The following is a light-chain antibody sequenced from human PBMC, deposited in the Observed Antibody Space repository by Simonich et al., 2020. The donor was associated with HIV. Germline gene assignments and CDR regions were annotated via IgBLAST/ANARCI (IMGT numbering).Light chain of an antibody. CDR1: LSVLYSSNNKNY. J-gene: IGKJ1*01. CDR3: QQYYSTPWT. V-gene: IGKV4-1*01. Sequence: DIVMTQSPDSLAVSLGERATINCKSSLSVLYSSNNKNYLAWYQQKQGQPPKLLIYWASTRESGVPDRFSGSGSGTDFTLTISSLQAEDVAVYYCQQYYSTPWTFGQGTKVEIK. CDR2: WAS.